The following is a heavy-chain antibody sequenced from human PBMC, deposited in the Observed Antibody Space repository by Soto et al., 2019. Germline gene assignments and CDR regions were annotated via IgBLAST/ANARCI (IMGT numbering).Heavy chain of an antibody. Sequence: EVQLLESGGGLVQPGGSLRRSCAASRLTFSSYAMSWFRQAPGKGLEWVSAISGSGGSTYYADSVKGRFTISRDNSKTTLYLQMNSLRAEGTAVYYCAKDGRITAMMGSSWGQGTLVTVSS. CDR3: AKDGRITAMMGSS. CDR2: ISGSGGST. D-gene: IGHD3-10*01. CDR1: RLTFSSYA. V-gene: IGHV3-23*01. J-gene: IGHJ4*02.